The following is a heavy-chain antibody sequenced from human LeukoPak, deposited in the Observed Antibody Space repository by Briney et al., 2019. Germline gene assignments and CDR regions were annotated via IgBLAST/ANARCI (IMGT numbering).Heavy chain of an antibody. Sequence: ASVKVSCKASGYTFTSYDINWVRQATGQGLEWMGWMNPNSGNTGYAQKFQGRVTMTRNTSISTAYMELSSLRSEDTAVYYCARVRKDIVVVPAAMADAFGIWGQGTMVTVSS. V-gene: IGHV1-8*01. D-gene: IGHD2-2*01. J-gene: IGHJ3*02. CDR3: ARVRKDIVVVPAAMADAFGI. CDR1: GYTFTSYD. CDR2: MNPNSGNT.